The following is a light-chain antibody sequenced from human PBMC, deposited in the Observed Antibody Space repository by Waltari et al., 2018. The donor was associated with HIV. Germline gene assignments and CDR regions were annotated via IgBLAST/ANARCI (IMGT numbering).Light chain of an antibody. CDR2: DVS. J-gene: IGLJ1*01. CDR3: SSYTGSNTLGV. Sequence: QSALTQPASVSGSPGQSITISCTGASSDVGYYNYVHWYQQHPGKVPKPMIYDVSKRPSGVSNRFSGSKSGNTASLTISGLQAEDEADYYCSSYTGSNTLGVFGTGTRVTVL. CDR1: SSDVGYYNY. V-gene: IGLV2-14*03.